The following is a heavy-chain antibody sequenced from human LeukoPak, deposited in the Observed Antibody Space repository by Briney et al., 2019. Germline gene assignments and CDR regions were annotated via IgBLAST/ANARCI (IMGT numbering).Heavy chain of an antibody. CDR2: INDNGGSA. V-gene: IGHV3-23*01. CDR3: AKSLGTTSLHYFDY. J-gene: IGHJ4*02. D-gene: IGHD1-1*01. CDR1: GFTLSRHA. Sequence: TGGSLRLSCAASGFTLSRHAMSRVRQAPGKGLEWVSLINDNGGSANYAGSVKGRFTISRDNSKNTLSLQMNSLRAEDTAVYYCAKSLGTTSLHYFDYWGQGTLVTVSS.